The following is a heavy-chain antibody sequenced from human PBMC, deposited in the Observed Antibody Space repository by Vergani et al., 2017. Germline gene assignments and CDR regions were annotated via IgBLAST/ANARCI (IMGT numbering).Heavy chain of an antibody. J-gene: IGHJ4*02. CDR3: ATSYCGGDCDDTY. Sequence: QVQLQESGPGLVKPSETLSLTCTVSGGSISSYYWSWIRQPAGKGLEWIGRIYTSGSTNYNPSLKGRVTMSVDTSKNQFSLKLSSVTAADTDVYYCATSYCGGDCDDTYWGQGTLVAVSS. V-gene: IGHV4-4*07. D-gene: IGHD2-21*01. CDR1: GGSISSYY. CDR2: IYTSGST.